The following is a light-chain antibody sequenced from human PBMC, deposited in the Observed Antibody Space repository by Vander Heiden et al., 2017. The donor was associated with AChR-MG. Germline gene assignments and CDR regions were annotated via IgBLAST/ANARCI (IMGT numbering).Light chain of an antibody. CDR2: DVT. J-gene: IGLJ3*02. Sequence: PPRTSPAPGSGSLGKSITISCTGSGSDVGGHESVSWYQQRPGKAPQLMIYDVTQRPSGVSNRFSGSKSGDTDSLTISGLRAEDEAAYYCSSSTTFNTWVFGGGTKVTVL. CDR1: GSDVGGHES. CDR3: SSSTTFNTWV. V-gene: IGLV2-14*01.